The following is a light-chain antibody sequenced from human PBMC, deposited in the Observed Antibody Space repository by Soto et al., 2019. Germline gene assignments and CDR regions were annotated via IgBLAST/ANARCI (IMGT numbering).Light chain of an antibody. CDR2: AAS. V-gene: IGKV3-15*01. CDR3: QQYNDWPPLT. Sequence: ETVMTQSPATLSVSPGERANLSCRASQSVSINLAWYQQRPGQAPRLLIYAASTRATGVPARFSGTGSGTEFTLTISSLQSGDFADYYCQQYNDWPPLTFGGGTKVDIK. J-gene: IGKJ4*01. CDR1: QSVSIN.